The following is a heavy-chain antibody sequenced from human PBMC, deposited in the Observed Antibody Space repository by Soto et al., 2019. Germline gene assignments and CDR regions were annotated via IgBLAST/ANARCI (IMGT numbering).Heavy chain of an antibody. Sequence: QVQLVQSGAEVKKPGASVKVSCKASGYTFTSYAMHWVRQAPGQRLEWMGWINAGNGNTEYSQKFQGRVTITRDTSASTAYMELSSLSSEDTAVYYCASDRGYCSGGSCYPTNFDYWGQGTLVTVSS. CDR3: ASDRGYCSGGSCYPTNFDY. J-gene: IGHJ4*02. V-gene: IGHV1-3*01. CDR1: GYTFTSYA. CDR2: INAGNGNT. D-gene: IGHD2-15*01.